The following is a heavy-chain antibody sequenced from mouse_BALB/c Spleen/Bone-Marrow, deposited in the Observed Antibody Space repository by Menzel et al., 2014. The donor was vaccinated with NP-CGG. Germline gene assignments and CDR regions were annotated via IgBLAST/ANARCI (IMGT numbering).Heavy chain of an antibody. CDR1: GYTFTDYW. Sequence: VQLQQSGVELVMPGASVKMSCKASGYTFTDYWMHWVKQRPGQGLEWIGAIDTSDSYTSYNQKFKGKATLTVDESSSTAYMQLSSLTSEDSAVYYCAKGDRYGLAYWGQGTLVTVSA. J-gene: IGHJ3*01. V-gene: IGHV1-69*01. CDR3: AKGDRYGLAY. CDR2: IDTSDSYT. D-gene: IGHD2-14*01.